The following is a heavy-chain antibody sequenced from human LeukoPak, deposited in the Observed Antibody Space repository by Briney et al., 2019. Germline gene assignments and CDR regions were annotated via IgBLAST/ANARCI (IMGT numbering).Heavy chain of an antibody. Sequence: SQTLSLTCTVSGGSISSGGYYWSWIRQHPGKGLEWIGYIYYSGSTNYGPSLKSRVTISVDTSKNQFSLKLSSVTAADTAVYYCARDRRLLWFGESSGYFDYWGQGTLVTVSS. CDR3: ARDRRLLWFGESSGYFDY. CDR2: IYYSGST. D-gene: IGHD3-10*01. V-gene: IGHV4-31*03. CDR1: GGSISSGGYY. J-gene: IGHJ4*02.